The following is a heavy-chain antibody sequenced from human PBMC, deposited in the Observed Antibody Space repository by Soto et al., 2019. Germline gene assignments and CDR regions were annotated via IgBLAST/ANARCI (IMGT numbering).Heavy chain of an antibody. D-gene: IGHD5-12*01. CDR1: GGSISSYY. J-gene: IGHJ3*02. CDR2: IYYSGST. V-gene: IGHV4-59*08. CDR3: ARQRGGYDWVDAFDI. Sequence: SETLSLTCTVSGGSISSYYWSWIRQPPGKGLEWIGYIYYSGSTNYNPSLKSRVTISVDTSKNQFSLKLSSVTAADTAVYYCARQRGGYDWVDAFDIWGQGTMVTVSS.